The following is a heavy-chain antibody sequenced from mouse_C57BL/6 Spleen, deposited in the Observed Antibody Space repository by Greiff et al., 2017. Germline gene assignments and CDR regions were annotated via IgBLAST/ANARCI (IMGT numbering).Heavy chain of an antibody. CDR3: ARGEIYYDNDGACAY. V-gene: IGHV5-4*03. CDR1: GFTFSSYA. CDR2: ISDGGSYT. D-gene: IGHD2-4*01. J-gene: IGHJ3*01. Sequence: EVKVVESGGGLVKPGGSLKLSCAASGFTFSSYAMSWVRQTPEKRLEWVATISDGGSYTYYPDNVKGRFTISRDNAKTNMYLQLSHLKSEDTAMYYGARGEIYYDNDGACAYVGQGTRVTVS.